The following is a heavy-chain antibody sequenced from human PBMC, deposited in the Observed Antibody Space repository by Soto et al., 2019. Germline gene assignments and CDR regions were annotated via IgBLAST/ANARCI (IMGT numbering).Heavy chain of an antibody. CDR1: GGSISSYY. Sequence: QVQLQESGPGLVKPSETLSLTCTVSGGSISSYYWSWIRQPPGKGLEWIGYIYYSGSTNYNPSLKSRVTISVDTSKNQFSLKLSSVTAADTAVYYCASSSLVGDDAFDIWGQGTMVTVSS. D-gene: IGHD3-16*01. CDR2: IYYSGST. J-gene: IGHJ3*02. CDR3: ASSSLVGDDAFDI. V-gene: IGHV4-59*01.